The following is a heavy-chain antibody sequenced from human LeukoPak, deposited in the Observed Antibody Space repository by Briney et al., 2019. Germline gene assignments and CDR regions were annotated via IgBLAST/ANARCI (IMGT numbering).Heavy chain of an antibody. V-gene: IGHV5-10-1*01. CDR2: IDPSDSYT. D-gene: IGHD6-13*01. CDR1: GYSFTSYW. CDR3: ARHDSSSWYSVDY. J-gene: IGHJ4*02. Sequence: GESLRISCKGSGYSFTSYWISWVRQMPGKGLEWMGRIDPSDSYTNYSPSFQGHVTISANKSISTAYLQWSSLKASDTAMYYCARHDSSSWYSVDYWGQGTLVTVSS.